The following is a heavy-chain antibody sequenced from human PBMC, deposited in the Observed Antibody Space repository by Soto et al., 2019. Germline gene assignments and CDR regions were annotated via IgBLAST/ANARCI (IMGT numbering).Heavy chain of an antibody. CDR1: GFTFSSYA. J-gene: IGHJ6*02. V-gene: IGHV3-23*01. Sequence: GGSLRLSCAASGFTFSSYAMSWVRQAPGKGLEWVSAISGSGGSTYYADSVKGRFTISRDNSKNTLYLQMNSLRAEDTAVYYCAKDSLPLFSGSSWMDYYGMDVWGQGTTVTVSS. CDR2: ISGSGGST. CDR3: AKDSLPLFSGSSWMDYYGMDV. D-gene: IGHD5-12*01.